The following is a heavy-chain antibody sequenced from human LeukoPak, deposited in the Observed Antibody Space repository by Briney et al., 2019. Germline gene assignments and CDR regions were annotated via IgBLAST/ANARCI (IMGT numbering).Heavy chain of an antibody. J-gene: IGHJ2*01. CDR2: IYYSGST. V-gene: IGHV4-59*01. CDR3: ARDFSGWFDMYFDL. CDR1: GGSISSYY. D-gene: IGHD6-19*01. Sequence: PSETLSLTCTVSGGSISSYYWSWIRQPPGKGLEGIGYIYYSGSTNYNPSLKSRVTISVDTSKNQFSLKLSSVTAADTAVYYCARDFSGWFDMYFDLWGRGTLVTVSS.